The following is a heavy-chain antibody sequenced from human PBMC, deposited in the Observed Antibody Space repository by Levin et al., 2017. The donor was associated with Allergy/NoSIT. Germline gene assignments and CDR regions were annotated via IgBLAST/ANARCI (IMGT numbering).Heavy chain of an antibody. CDR3: ARARCSSTSCYSPYYYYYYYMDV. Sequence: GASVKVSCKASGGTFSSYAISWVRQAPGQGLEWMGGIIPIFGTANYAQKFQGRVTITADESTSTAYMELSSLRSEDTAVYYCARARCSSTSCYSPYYYYYYYMDVWGKGTTVTVSS. V-gene: IGHV1-69*13. D-gene: IGHD2-2*01. J-gene: IGHJ6*03. CDR2: IIPIFGTA. CDR1: GGTFSSYA.